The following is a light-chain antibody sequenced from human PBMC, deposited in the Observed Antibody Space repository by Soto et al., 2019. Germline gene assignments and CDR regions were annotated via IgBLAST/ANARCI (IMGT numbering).Light chain of an antibody. J-gene: IGLJ1*01. CDR2: GNS. CDR3: QSYDSSLSGYV. CDR1: SSNIGAGYD. Sequence: QSVRTQPPSVSGAPGQRGTISCTRSSSNIGAGYDVHWYQQLPGTAPKLLIYGNSNRPSGVPDRFSGSKSGTSASLAITGLQAEDEADYYCQSYDSSLSGYVFGTGTKVTVL. V-gene: IGLV1-40*01.